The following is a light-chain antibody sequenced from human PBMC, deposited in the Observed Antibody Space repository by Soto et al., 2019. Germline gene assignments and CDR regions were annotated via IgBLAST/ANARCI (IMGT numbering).Light chain of an antibody. J-gene: IGLJ2*01. CDR2: EVS. Sequence: QSVLTQPPSVSGSPGQSVTISCTGTSSDVGSYNRVSWYQQPPGTAPKLMIYEVSNRPSGVPDRFSGSKSGNTASLTISGLQAEDEADYYYSSYTSSSTLVFGGGTKLTVL. CDR3: SSYTSSSTLV. V-gene: IGLV2-18*02. CDR1: SSDVGSYNR.